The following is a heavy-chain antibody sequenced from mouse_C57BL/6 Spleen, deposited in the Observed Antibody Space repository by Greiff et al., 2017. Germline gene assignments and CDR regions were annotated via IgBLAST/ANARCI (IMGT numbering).Heavy chain of an antibody. D-gene: IGHD1-1*01. CDR3: ARKDSSSAFDY. V-gene: IGHV1-84*01. Sequence: VQLQQSGPELVKPGASVKISCKASGYTFTDYYINWVKQRPGQGLEWIGCIYPGSGNTKYNEKFKGKATLTVDTSSSTAYMQLSSLTSEDSAVYFCARKDSSSAFDYWGQGTTLTVSS. J-gene: IGHJ2*01. CDR1: GYTFTDYY. CDR2: IYPGSGNT.